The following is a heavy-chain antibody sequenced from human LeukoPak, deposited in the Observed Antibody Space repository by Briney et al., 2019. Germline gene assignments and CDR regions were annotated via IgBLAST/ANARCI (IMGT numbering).Heavy chain of an antibody. CDR2: IYHSGST. Sequence: SETLSLTCTVSGYSISSGYYWGWIRQPPGKGLEWIGSIYHSGSTYYNPSLKSRVTISVDTSKNQFSLKLSSVTAADTAVYYCARIPRGMDVWGKGTTVTVSS. CDR3: ARIPRGMDV. J-gene: IGHJ6*04. D-gene: IGHD2-21*01. CDR1: GYSISSGYY. V-gene: IGHV4-38-2*02.